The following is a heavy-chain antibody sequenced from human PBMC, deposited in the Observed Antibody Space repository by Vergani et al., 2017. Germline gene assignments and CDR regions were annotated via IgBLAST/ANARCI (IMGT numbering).Heavy chain of an antibody. CDR2: ISSSSSYI. CDR3: AKSGYCSGGSCPFDY. J-gene: IGHJ4*02. CDR1: GFTFSSYS. D-gene: IGHD2-15*01. V-gene: IGHV3-21*01. Sequence: EVQLVESGGGLVKPGGSLRLSCAASGFTFSSYSMNWVRQAPGKGLEWVSTISSSSSYIYYADSVKGRFTISKDNDKNSLYLQMNSLRAEDMAVYYCAKSGYCSGGSCPFDYWGQGTLVTVSS.